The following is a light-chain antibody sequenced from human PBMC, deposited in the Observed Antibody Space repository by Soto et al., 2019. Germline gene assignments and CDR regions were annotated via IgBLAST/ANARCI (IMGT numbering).Light chain of an antibody. CDR3: QQSYSTPPT. J-gene: IGKJ1*01. CDR2: SAS. V-gene: IGKV1-39*01. CDR1: QSISTY. Sequence: DIQMTQSPSSLSASVGDRVTITCRASQSISTYLNWYQLKPGRVPKLLIYSASSLQGGVPSRFSGSGSGTDFTLPITGLQPEDFATYYCQQSYSTPPTFGQGTKVEIK.